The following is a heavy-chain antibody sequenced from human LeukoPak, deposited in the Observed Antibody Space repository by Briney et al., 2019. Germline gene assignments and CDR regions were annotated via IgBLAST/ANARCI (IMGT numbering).Heavy chain of an antibody. Sequence: QPGGSLRLSCAASGFTFSSYWMHWVRQAPGKGLVWVSRINSDGSSTSYADSVEGGFTISRDNAKNTVYLQMHSLRAEDTAVYYCGRDYLGGSGTTPFRYCGQRTLVTLSS. J-gene: IGHJ4*02. D-gene: IGHD1-7*01. CDR3: GRDYLGGSGTTPFRY. CDR1: GFTFSSYW. V-gene: IGHV3-74*01. CDR2: INSDGSST.